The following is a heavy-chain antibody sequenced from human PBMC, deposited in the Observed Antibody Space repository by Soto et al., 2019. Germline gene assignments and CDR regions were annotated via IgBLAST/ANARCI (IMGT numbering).Heavy chain of an antibody. J-gene: IGHJ4*02. CDR2: SVSSGRVT. V-gene: IGHV3-23*01. D-gene: IGHD4-17*01. Sequence: EVQLLESGGGLVQPGGSLRLSCAASGITFSNYAMYWVRLAPGKGLEWVSTSVSSGRVTYYAGSVKGRFTISRCNSKSTVYLHMDTLGDEDTAVYFCASTCPLRDGDRSGVDYWGQGTLVAVSS. CDR3: ASTCPLRDGDRSGVDY. CDR1: GITFSNYA.